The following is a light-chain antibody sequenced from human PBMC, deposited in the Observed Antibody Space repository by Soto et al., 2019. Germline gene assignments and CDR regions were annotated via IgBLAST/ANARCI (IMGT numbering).Light chain of an antibody. J-gene: IGLJ3*02. V-gene: IGLV2-14*01. CDR3: SSYTSSSTLVV. CDR2: EVS. Sequence: QSVLTQPASVSGSPGQSITISCTGTSSDIGSYNYVSWYQQHPGKAPKLMIYEVSDRPSGISDRFSGSKSGSTASLTISGLQAEDEADYYCSSYTSSSTLVVFGGGTKVTVL. CDR1: SSDIGSYNY.